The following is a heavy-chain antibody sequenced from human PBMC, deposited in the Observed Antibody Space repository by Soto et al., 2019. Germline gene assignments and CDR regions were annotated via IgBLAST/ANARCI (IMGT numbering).Heavy chain of an antibody. Sequence: SETLSLTCTVSGGSISSSGYYWGWIRQPPGKGLEWIGSIYYSRSTYYNPSLKSRVTISVDTSKNQFSLNLTSVTAADTAVYFCTRNFDDYVFDYWGQGTLVTVSS. V-gene: IGHV4-39*01. CDR3: TRNFDDYVFDY. D-gene: IGHD4-17*01. J-gene: IGHJ4*02. CDR1: GGSISSSGYY. CDR2: IYYSRST.